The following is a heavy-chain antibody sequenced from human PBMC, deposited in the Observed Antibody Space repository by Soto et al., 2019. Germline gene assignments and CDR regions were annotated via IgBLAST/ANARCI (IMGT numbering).Heavy chain of an antibody. CDR3: ARPPYSSGSYYPIDY. Sequence: EASVKVSCKASGYSFTYYYIHWVRQAPGQGFEWMGVINPSTGSTTYAQKFQGRVTMTRDTSTSTVYMELGSLRSEDTAVYYCARPPYSSGSYYPIDYWGQGTLVTVSS. CDR1: GYSFTYYY. D-gene: IGHD3-22*01. CDR2: INPSTGST. J-gene: IGHJ4*02. V-gene: IGHV1-46*01.